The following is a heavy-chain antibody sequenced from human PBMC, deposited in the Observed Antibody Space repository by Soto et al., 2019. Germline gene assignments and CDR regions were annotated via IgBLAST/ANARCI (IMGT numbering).Heavy chain of an antibody. CDR2: ISSNGGST. CDR3: MKSLFTFGGVIALFDY. Sequence: GGSLRLSCRASGFTFSNYAMHGGRQAPGKGLEYVSAISSNGGSTYYADSVKGRFTISRDNSKNTLYLQMSSLRAEDTAVYYCMKSLFTFGGVIALFDYWGHRPLVPVSS. D-gene: IGHD3-16*02. J-gene: IGHJ4*01. V-gene: IGHV3-64D*06. CDR1: GFTFSNYA.